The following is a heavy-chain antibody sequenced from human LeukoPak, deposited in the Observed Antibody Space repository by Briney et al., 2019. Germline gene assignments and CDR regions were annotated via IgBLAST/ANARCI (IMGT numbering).Heavy chain of an antibody. Sequence: SETLSLTCTVSGGSINNFYWDWIRQPPGKGLEWIGYIYYSGSTNYNPSLKSRVTISVDTSKNQFSLKLRSVTAADTAVYYCARGISHYYYPDYWGQGTLVTVSS. D-gene: IGHD3-10*01. V-gene: IGHV4-59*01. CDR2: IYYSGST. CDR1: GGSINNFY. J-gene: IGHJ4*02. CDR3: ARGISHYYYPDY.